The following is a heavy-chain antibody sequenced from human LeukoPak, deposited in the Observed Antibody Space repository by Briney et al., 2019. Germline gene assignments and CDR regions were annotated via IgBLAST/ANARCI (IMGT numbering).Heavy chain of an antibody. J-gene: IGHJ4*02. D-gene: IGHD3-3*01. CDR3: VRERLYDFWSGFYPIDY. CDR2: ISSSGTSV. Sequence: GGSLRLSCAASGFTFSDYNTNWIRQAPGKGLEWVSYISSSGTSVQYADSVKGRFTISRDNAKNSLYLQMNSLRAEDTAVYYCVRERLYDFWSGFYPIDYWGQGTLVTVSS. V-gene: IGHV3-11*04. CDR1: GFTFSDYN.